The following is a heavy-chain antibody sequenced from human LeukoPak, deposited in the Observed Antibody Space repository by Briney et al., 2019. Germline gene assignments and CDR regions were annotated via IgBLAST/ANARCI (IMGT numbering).Heavy chain of an antibody. V-gene: IGHV3-30*01. J-gene: IGHJ4*02. CDR2: ISYDGSNK. CDR1: GFTLSSYA. D-gene: IGHD6-6*01. Sequence: GGSLRLSCAASGFTLSSYAMHWVRQAPGKGLEWVAVISYDGSNKYYADSVKGRFTISRDNSKNTLYLQMNSLRAEDTAVYYCAGGPLAARQVGYFDYWGQGTLVTVSS. CDR3: AGGPLAARQVGYFDY.